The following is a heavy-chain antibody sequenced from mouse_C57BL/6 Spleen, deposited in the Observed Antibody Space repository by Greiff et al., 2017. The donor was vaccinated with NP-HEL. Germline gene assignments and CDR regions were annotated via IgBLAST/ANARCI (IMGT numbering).Heavy chain of an antibody. D-gene: IGHD1-1*01. CDR3: ARGFYYYGSSYGYFDC. Sequence: VQLQQSGAELMKPGASVKLSCKATGYTFTGYWIEWVKQRPGHGLEWIGEILPGSGSTNYNEKVKGKATFTADTSSNTAYMQLSSLTTEDSAIYYCARGFYYYGSSYGYFDCWGQGTTLTVSS. J-gene: IGHJ2*01. V-gene: IGHV1-9*01. CDR2: ILPGSGST. CDR1: GYTFTGYW.